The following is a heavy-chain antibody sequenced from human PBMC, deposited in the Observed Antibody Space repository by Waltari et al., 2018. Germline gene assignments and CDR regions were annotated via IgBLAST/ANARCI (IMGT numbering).Heavy chain of an antibody. D-gene: IGHD1-1*01. V-gene: IGHV3-48*04. J-gene: IGHJ2*01. Sequence: EVQLVESGGGLVQPGGSLRLSCAASGFSFSSYSMTWVRQAPGKGLEWVSYISSWSTTIYYADSLKGRFTISRDNAKNSLYLQMNSLRAEDTALYYCATTRRPGVEYFDVWGRGTLVTVSS. CDR1: GFSFSSYS. CDR3: ATTRRPGVEYFDV. CDR2: ISSWSTTI.